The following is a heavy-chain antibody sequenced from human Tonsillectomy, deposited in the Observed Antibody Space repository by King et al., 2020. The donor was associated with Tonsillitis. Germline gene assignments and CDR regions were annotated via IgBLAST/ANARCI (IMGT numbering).Heavy chain of an antibody. V-gene: IGHV3-13*01. CDR3: ARETDRRFCTSTSCWGYMDV. D-gene: IGHD2-2*01. Sequence: GQLVQSGGGLVQPGGSLRLSCAASGFTFSSFDMHWVRQPIGKGLAWVSAIGSAGETYYPASVKGRFTISRENAKKSVYLQMNSLRAEDTAIYYCARETDRRFCTSTSCWGYMDVWGKGTTVTVSS. J-gene: IGHJ6*03. CDR1: GFTFSSFD. CDR2: IGSAGET.